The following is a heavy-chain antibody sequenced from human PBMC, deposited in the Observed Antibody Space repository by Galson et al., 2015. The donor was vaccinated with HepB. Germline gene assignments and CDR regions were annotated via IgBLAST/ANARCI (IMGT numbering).Heavy chain of an antibody. CDR3: TTDAGGSGSYYTRDF. J-gene: IGHJ4*02. Sequence: SLRLSCAASGFTFNEAWMNWVRQAPGKGLEWVGRIKSKTDGGATDYAAPVKGRFTISRDDSKNMLSLQMNSLKSDDTAVYYCTTDAGGSGSYYTRDFWGQGTLVTVSS. D-gene: IGHD3-10*01. CDR2: IKSKTDGGAT. CDR1: GFTFNEAW. V-gene: IGHV3-15*07.